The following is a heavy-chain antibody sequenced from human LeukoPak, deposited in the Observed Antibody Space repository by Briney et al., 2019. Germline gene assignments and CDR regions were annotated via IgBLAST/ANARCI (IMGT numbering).Heavy chain of an antibody. V-gene: IGHV4-59*13. D-gene: IGHD3-9*01. Sequence: PSQTLSLTCSVSAGSIRSYYCRWIWHRPGTGRGWIGYIYYIWSTNYNPYLKSRVTISVDTSKNQFSLQLSSVTAADTAVYYCARGFDWLLPSVYYYYMDVWGKGTTVTVSS. CDR1: AGSIRSYY. CDR3: ARGFDWLLPSVYYYYMDV. J-gene: IGHJ6*03. CDR2: IYYIWST.